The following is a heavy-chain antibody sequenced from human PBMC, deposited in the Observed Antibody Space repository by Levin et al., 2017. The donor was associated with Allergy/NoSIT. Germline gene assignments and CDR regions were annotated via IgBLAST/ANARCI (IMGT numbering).Heavy chain of an antibody. D-gene: IGHD1-14*01. CDR2: INADGTSM. CDR1: GVTFSGYS. V-gene: IGHV3-74*01. J-gene: IGHJ4*02. Sequence: LSLTCVASGVTFSGYSMNWVRQAPGKGLVWVSQINADGTSMTYADFVKGRFTISRDNAKNTLYLQMTSLRDDDTAVYYCARAELNWGQGTLVTVSS. CDR3: ARAELN.